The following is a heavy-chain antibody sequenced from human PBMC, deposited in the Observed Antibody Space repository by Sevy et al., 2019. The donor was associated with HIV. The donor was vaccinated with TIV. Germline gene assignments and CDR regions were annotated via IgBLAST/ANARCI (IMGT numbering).Heavy chain of an antibody. V-gene: IGHV4-39*01. CDR1: GGSISSSTYY. CDR3: ARLVSFGVVTQDWFDP. CDR2: IYYSGST. Sequence: SETLSLTCTVSGGSISSSTYYWVWIRQPPGKGLEWIGSIYYSGSTYQNPSLKSRVTISVDTSKNQFSLKLSSVTAADTAVYYCARLVSFGVVTQDWFDPWGQGTLVTVSS. J-gene: IGHJ5*02. D-gene: IGHD3-3*01.